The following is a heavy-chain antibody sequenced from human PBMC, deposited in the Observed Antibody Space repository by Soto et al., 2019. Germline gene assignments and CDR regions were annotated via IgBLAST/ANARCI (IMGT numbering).Heavy chain of an antibody. D-gene: IGHD4-17*01. J-gene: IGHJ4*02. Sequence: QVQLQESGPGLVKPSGTLSLTCAVSSGSISSSNWWSWVRQPPGKGLEWIGEIDHSGSTNYNPSLKSRVTRSVDKSKNQFSLKLSSVTAADTAVYYCARATSGNYGEYNFEYWGQGTLVTVSS. CDR2: IDHSGST. CDR3: ARATSGNYGEYNFEY. CDR1: SGSISSSNW. V-gene: IGHV4-4*02.